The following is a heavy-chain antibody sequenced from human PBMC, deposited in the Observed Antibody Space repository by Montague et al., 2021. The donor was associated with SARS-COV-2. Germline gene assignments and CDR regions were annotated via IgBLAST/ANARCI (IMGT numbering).Heavy chain of an antibody. CDR2: IYYSGST. CDR3: ARGYSGITGTTGFRPHYYYMDV. V-gene: IGHV4-61*01. J-gene: IGHJ6*03. D-gene: IGHD1-7*01. CDR1: GGSVSSGSYY. Sequence: SETLSLTCTVSGGSVSSGSYYWSWIRQPPGKGLEWIGYIYYSGSTNYNPSLKSRVTISVDTSKNQFSLKLSSVTAADTAVYYCARGYSGITGTTGFRPHYYYMDVWGKGTTVTVSS.